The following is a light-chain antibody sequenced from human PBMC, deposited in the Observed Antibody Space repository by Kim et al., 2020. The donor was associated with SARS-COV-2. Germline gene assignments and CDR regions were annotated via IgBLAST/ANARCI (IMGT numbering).Light chain of an antibody. J-gene: IGKJ1*01. V-gene: IGKV1-39*01. CDR2: TAS. Sequence: DIQMTQSPSSLSASVGDRVTITCRASQSISSYLNWYQQKPGKPPKLLIYTASSLQSGVPSRFSGSGSGTDFTLTISSLQPEDFATYYCQQSYSTPRTFGQETKVDIK. CDR3: QQSYSTPRT. CDR1: QSISSY.